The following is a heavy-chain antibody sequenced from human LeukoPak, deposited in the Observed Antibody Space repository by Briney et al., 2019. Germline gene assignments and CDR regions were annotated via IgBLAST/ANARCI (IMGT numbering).Heavy chain of an antibody. V-gene: IGHV4-31*03. J-gene: IGHJ4*02. CDR2: IYYSAN. CDR1: GGSVSSSSYY. D-gene: IGHD5-24*01. Sequence: PSETLSLTCTVSGGSVSSSSYYWGWIRQSPGKGLEWIGYIYYSANYYNPSLKSRVTISVDTSKNQFSLRLSSVTAADTAVYYCAREGVRDGYNEIDYWGQGTLVTVSS. CDR3: AREGVRDGYNEIDY.